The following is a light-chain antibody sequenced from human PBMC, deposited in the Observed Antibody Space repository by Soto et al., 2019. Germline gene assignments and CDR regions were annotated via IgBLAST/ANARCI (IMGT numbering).Light chain of an antibody. V-gene: IGKV3-20*01. CDR3: QQYGSSPTWT. CDR1: QSVSSNY. J-gene: IGKJ1*01. CDR2: GAS. Sequence: ESVLTQSPGTLSLSQGERATLSCRASQSVSSNYLAWYQQKPGQAPRLLIYGASTRATGIPDRFSGSGSGTDFTLTISRLEPEDSAVYYCQQYGSSPTWTFGQGTKVDIK.